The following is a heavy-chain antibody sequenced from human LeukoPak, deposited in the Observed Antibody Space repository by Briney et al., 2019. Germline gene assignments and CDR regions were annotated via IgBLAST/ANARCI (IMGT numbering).Heavy chain of an antibody. J-gene: IGHJ3*02. V-gene: IGHV3-33*01. CDR3: ARELSYDDYYDSSGYAFDI. Sequence: GGSLRLSCAASGFTFSSYGMHWVRQAPGKGLEWVAVIWYDGSNKYYADSVKGRFTISRDNSKNTLYLQMHSLRAEDTAVYYCARELSYDDYYDSSGYAFDIWGQGTMVTVSS. CDR2: IWYDGSNK. D-gene: IGHD3-22*01. CDR1: GFTFSSYG.